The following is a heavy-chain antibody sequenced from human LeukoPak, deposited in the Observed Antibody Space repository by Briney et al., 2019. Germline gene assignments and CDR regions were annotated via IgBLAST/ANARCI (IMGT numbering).Heavy chain of an antibody. Sequence: SQTLSLTCAVSGGSISSGGYSWSWIRQPPGKGLEWIGYIYHSGSTYYNPSLKSRVTISVDRSKNQFSLKLSSVTAADTAVYYCARVGYYGSGSYWYFDYWGQGTLVTVSS. CDR2: IYHSGST. J-gene: IGHJ4*02. D-gene: IGHD3-10*01. CDR1: GGSISSGGYS. CDR3: ARVGYYGSGSYWYFDY. V-gene: IGHV4-30-2*01.